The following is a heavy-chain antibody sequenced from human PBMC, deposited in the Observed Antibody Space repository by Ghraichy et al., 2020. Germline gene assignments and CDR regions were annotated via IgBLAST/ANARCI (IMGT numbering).Heavy chain of an antibody. CDR1: GFDFSSYA. V-gene: IGHV3-23*01. Sequence: ETLRLSCAASGFDFSSYAMNWVRQAPGKGLEWVSVVGGSSGGRYYADSVKGRFTISRDNSKNTVYLEMNSLTADDTAFYYCAKTGDSSGWNYFDHWGQGTLVTV. D-gene: IGHD7-27*01. CDR2: VGGSSGGR. J-gene: IGHJ4*02. CDR3: AKTGDSSGWNYFDH.